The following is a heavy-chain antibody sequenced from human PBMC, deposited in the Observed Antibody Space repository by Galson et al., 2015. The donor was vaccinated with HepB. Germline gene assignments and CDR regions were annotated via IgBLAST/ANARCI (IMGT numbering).Heavy chain of an antibody. Sequence: QSGAEVKKPGESLRISCKVSGYSFTSYWITWVRQMPGKGLEWMGSIDPSDSYTNYSPSFQGHVTISADKSISTAYLQWSSLKASDTAMYYCARRDHAAAGTIYYYHGMDVWGQGTTVTVSS. D-gene: IGHD6-13*01. V-gene: IGHV5-10-1*01. CDR1: GYSFTSYW. CDR3: ARRDHAAAGTIYYYHGMDV. J-gene: IGHJ6*02. CDR2: IDPSDSYT.